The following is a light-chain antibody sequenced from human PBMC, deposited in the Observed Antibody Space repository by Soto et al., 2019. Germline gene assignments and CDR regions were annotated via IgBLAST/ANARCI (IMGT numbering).Light chain of an antibody. CDR3: QQYNNWPPLT. CDR2: GAS. Sequence: EIVLTQSPATLSLSPGERATLSCRASQSVSSYLAWYQQKPGQAPRLLIYGASTRATGIPARFSGSGSGTEFTLTISSLQSEDFAVYYCQQYNNWPPLTFGGGTKVVIK. V-gene: IGKV3-15*01. J-gene: IGKJ4*01. CDR1: QSVSSY.